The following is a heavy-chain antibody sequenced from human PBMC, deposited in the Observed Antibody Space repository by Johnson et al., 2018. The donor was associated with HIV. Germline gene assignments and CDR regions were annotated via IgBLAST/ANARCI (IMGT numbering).Heavy chain of an antibody. CDR1: GFTFSSYA. CDR3: AKSPAKDHGGNSGAFAI. V-gene: IGHV3-23*04. D-gene: IGHD4-23*01. J-gene: IGHJ3*02. Sequence: VQLVESGGGLVQPGGSLRLSCAASGFTFSSYAMSWVRQAPGKGLEWVSAISGSGGSTYYADSVTGRFTISRDNSKNTLYLQMNSLRAEDTAMYYCAKSPAKDHGGNSGAFAIWGQGTMVTVSS. CDR2: ISGSGGST.